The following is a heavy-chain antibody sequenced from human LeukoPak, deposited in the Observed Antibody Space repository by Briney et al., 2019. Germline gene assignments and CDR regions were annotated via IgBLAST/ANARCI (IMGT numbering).Heavy chain of an antibody. V-gene: IGHV3-23*01. CDR2: ISAGGAT. CDR1: GFTFSNYA. Sequence: PGGSLRLSCAASGFTFSNYAMNWVRQAPGKGLEWVSGISAGGATYYAGSVKGRFTLSRDNSKRTLYLEMNSLRDEDTAVYYCAKGVRYSEYWGQGTLVTVSS. CDR3: AKGVRYSEY. D-gene: IGHD3-10*01. J-gene: IGHJ4*02.